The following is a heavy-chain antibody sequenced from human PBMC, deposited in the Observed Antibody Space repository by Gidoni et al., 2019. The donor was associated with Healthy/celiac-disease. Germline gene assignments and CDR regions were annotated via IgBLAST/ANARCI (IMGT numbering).Heavy chain of an antibody. V-gene: IGHV2-5*01. CDR1: GFSLSTSGVG. CDR2: IYWNDDN. CDR3: AHKSAAAGKKHYSYGMDV. Sequence: QITLKESGPTLVKPTQTLTLTCTFSGFSLSTSGVGVGWIRQPPGKALEWLALIYWNDDNRYRPSLKSRLTITKDTSKNQVVLTMTNMDPVDTATYYCAHKSAAAGKKHYSYGMDVWGQGTTVTVS. J-gene: IGHJ6*02. D-gene: IGHD6-13*01.